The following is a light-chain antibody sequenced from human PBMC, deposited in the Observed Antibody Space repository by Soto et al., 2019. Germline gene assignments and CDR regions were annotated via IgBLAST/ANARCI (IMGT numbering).Light chain of an antibody. J-gene: IGKJ1*01. CDR1: QSVSGN. CDR3: QQYNNWPRT. V-gene: IGKV3-15*01. CDR2: GAT. Sequence: EIVMTQSPATLSVSPGGRATLSCRASQSVSGNLAWYQQKPGQAPRLLIYGATTRATGIPARFSGSGSGTEFTLTISSLQSEDFAVYYGQQYNNWPRTVGQGTKVEIK.